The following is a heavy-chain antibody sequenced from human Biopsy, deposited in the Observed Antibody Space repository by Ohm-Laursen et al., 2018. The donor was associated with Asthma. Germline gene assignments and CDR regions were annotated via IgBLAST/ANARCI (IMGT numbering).Heavy chain of an antibody. CDR3: AREGITGTTAWFDP. CDR1: GGSISSSSYY. J-gene: IGHJ5*02. V-gene: IGHV4-39*02. CDR2: ISYTGSA. D-gene: IGHD1-7*01. Sequence: GTLSLTCTVSGGSISSSSYYWGWIRQPPGKGLEWMGSISYTGSAYHNPSLKSRFTIPAAKSQNPFSLKLSSVTAADTGVYYCAREGITGTTAWFDPWGQGTLVTVSS.